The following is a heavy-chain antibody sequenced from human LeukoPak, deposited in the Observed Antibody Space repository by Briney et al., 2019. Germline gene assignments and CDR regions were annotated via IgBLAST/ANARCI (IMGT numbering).Heavy chain of an antibody. J-gene: IGHJ4*02. V-gene: IGHV3-23*01. D-gene: IGHD4-23*01. CDR2: IAAGGGGI. CDR1: GFTFSSYA. CDR3: ARYVPPTTMATRFFDC. Sequence: PGGSLRLSCAASGFTFSSYAMSWVRQAPGKGLEWVSVIAAGGGGIQYAESVKGRFIISRDNSKKTLYLQMNNLRAEDTAMYYCARYVPPTTMATRFFDCWGQGTLVTVSS.